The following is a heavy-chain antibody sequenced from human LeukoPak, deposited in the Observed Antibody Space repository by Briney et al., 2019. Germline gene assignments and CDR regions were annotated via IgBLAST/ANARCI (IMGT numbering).Heavy chain of an antibody. V-gene: IGHV3-23*01. CDR2: ISGSGGST. D-gene: IGHD3-3*01. Sequence: GGSLRLSCAASGFTFSSYAMSWVRQAPGKGLEWVSAISGSGGSTYYADSVKGRFTISRDNSKNTLYLQMNSLRAEDTAVYYCAKGSRFLEWLFPFDYWGQGTLVTVYS. CDR3: AKGSRFLEWLFPFDY. J-gene: IGHJ4*02. CDR1: GFTFSSYA.